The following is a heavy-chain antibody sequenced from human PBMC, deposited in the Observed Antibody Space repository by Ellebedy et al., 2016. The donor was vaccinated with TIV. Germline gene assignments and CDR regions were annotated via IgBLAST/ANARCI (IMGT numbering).Heavy chain of an antibody. D-gene: IGHD1-14*01. CDR2: LNPSGGST. Sequence: ASVKVSCKTSGYTFTGYFIQWVRQAPGQGLGWMGILNPSGGSTSNTQKFQGRLTMTRDTSTRTVYMELSSLRSEDTAMYYCARLSDRGEHWGQGTLVTVSS. CDR1: GYTFTGYF. V-gene: IGHV1-46*01. CDR3: ARLSDRGEH. J-gene: IGHJ1*01.